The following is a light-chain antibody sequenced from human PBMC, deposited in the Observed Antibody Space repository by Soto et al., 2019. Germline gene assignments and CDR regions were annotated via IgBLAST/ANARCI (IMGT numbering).Light chain of an antibody. V-gene: IGKV3-20*01. CDR1: QSVSSYY. J-gene: IGKJ2*01. CDR3: QQYGSSPYT. Sequence: EIVLTQSPGTLSLSPGERATLSCRASQSVSSYYLGWYQQKPGQAPRLLIYGASSRATGIPDRFSGSGSGTDFTLTISRLEPEDLAVYYCQQYGSSPYTFGQGTKVEIK. CDR2: GAS.